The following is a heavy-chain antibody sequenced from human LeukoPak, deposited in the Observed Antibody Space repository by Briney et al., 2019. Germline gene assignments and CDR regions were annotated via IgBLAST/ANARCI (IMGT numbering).Heavy chain of an antibody. V-gene: IGHV4-38-2*02. CDR2: IYHSGST. CDR1: GYSISSGYY. CDR3: ARSADYDILTAGNYFDY. Sequence: SETLSLTCTVSGYSISSGYYWGWIRQPPGKGLEWIGSIYHSGSTYYNPSLKSRVTISVDTSKNQFSLKLSSVTAADTTVYYCARSADYDILTAGNYFDYWGQGTLVTVSS. J-gene: IGHJ4*02. D-gene: IGHD3-9*01.